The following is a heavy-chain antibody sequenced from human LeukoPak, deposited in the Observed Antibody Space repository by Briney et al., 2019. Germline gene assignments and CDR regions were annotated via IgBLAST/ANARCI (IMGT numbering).Heavy chain of an antibody. J-gene: IGHJ4*02. Sequence: GGSLRLSCTASGFTFSNYGMHWVRQAPGKGLEWVAVISYDGSNKYYADSVKGRFTISRDNSKNTLYLQMNSLRAEDTAVYYCARDLEIVVETVDYWGQGTLVTVFS. V-gene: IGHV3-30*19. CDR2: ISYDGSNK. CDR1: GFTFSNYG. D-gene: IGHD3-22*01. CDR3: ARDLEIVVETVDY.